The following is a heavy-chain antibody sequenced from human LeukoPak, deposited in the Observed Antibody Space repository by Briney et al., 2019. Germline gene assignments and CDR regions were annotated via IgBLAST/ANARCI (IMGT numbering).Heavy chain of an antibody. CDR3: ATDIVVTYYYYYGMDV. D-gene: IGHD2-2*01. CDR1: GFTFSSYA. CDR2: ISGSGGST. J-gene: IGHJ6*02. V-gene: IGHV3-23*01. Sequence: GGSLRLSCAASGFTFSSYAMSWVRQAPGKGLEWVSAISGSGGSTYYADSVKGRFTISRDNSKNTLYLQMNSLRAGDTAVYYCATDIVVTYYYYYGMDVWGQGTTVTVSS.